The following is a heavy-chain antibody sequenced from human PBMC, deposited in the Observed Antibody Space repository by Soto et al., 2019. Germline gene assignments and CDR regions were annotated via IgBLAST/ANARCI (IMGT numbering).Heavy chain of an antibody. J-gene: IGHJ4*02. V-gene: IGHV3-23*01. D-gene: IGHD2-15*01. CDR1: GFTFSSYA. CDR3: AKSHATAETYYLEY. Sequence: GGSLRLSGAACGFTFSSYAISWVRQAPWKGLEWVSAISGSGVSTYYADSVKGRFTISRDNSKNTLYLQMNSLRAEDTGVYYCAKSHATAETYYLEYGGQGTLVPVCS. CDR2: ISGSGVST.